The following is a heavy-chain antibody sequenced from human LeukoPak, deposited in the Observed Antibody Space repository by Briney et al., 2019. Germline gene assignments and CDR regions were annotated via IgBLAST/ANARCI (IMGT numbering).Heavy chain of an antibody. D-gene: IGHD1-7*01. CDR2: ISSSSSYL. CDR1: GFTFDDYG. CDR3: ARAHNWKYGTFDY. Sequence: GGSLRLSCAASGFTFDDYGMSWVRQAPGKGLEWVSCISSSSSYLYYADSVKGRFTISRDNAKNSLYLQMNSLRVEDTAVYYCARAHNWKYGTFDYWGQGTLVTVSS. J-gene: IGHJ4*02. V-gene: IGHV3-21*01.